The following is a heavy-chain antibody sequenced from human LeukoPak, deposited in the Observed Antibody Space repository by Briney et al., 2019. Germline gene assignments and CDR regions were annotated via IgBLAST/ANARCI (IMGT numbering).Heavy chain of an antibody. CDR2: ISYDGTDA. V-gene: IGHV3-30-3*01. J-gene: IGHJ4*02. D-gene: IGHD3-16*01. Sequence: GESLRLSCAASGFTLSTYAMHWVRQAPGKGLEWVAVISYDGTDAYYADSVKGRFTISRDTSKASLYLQMSSLRAEDTAVFYCARIRGGPIDYWGQGTLVTVSS. CDR1: GFTLSTYA. CDR3: ARIRGGPIDY.